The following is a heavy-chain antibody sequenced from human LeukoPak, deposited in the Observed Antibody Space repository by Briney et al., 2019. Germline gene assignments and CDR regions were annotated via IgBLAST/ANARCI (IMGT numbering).Heavy chain of an antibody. J-gene: IGHJ4*02. V-gene: IGHV3-48*03. D-gene: IGHD1-1*01. CDR3: ARNLDV. CDR1: GFAFRSHA. CDR2: ISSSGDIV. Sequence: GGSLRLSCTASGFAFRSHAMHWVRQAPGRGLEWVSCISSSGDIVYYADSVKGRFTVSRDHAKNSLYLQMNSLRAGDTAVYYCARNLDVWGQGTLVTVSS.